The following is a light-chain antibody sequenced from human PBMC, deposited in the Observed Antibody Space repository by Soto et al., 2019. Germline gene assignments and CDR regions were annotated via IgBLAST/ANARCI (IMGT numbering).Light chain of an antibody. J-gene: IGKJ3*01. CDR3: QQSGSSFT. CDR2: GAS. CDR1: QSVSSNY. Sequence: EIVLTQSPGTLSLSPGERATLSCRASQSVSSNYLGWYQQKPGQPPRLLIYGASIRATGTPDRLSGSGSGTDFPLTISRLEREDFAVYYCQQSGSSFTFGPGTKVDIK. V-gene: IGKV3-20*01.